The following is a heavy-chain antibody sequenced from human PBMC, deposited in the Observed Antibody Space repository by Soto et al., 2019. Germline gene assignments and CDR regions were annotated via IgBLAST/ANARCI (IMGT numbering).Heavy chain of an antibody. J-gene: IGHJ1*01. CDR3: ARVATGSYSWRES. D-gene: IGHD1-26*01. V-gene: IGHV3-74*03. CDR2: INSDGSIT. CDR1: GFTFSTYW. Sequence: EVQLEECGGDLVQPGGSLRLSCAASGFTFSTYWMHWVRQAPGKGLVWVSRINSDGSITTYADSVKGRFTISRDNSKNTLYLQTNSLRAEDTAVSYCARVATGSYSWRESWGQSTLVTVSS.